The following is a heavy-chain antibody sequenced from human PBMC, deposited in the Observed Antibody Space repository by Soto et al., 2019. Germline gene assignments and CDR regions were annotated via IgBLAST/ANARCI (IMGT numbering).Heavy chain of an antibody. J-gene: IGHJ3*01. D-gene: IGHD5-18*01. V-gene: IGHV1-69*12. CDR1: GATLNTFINYG. CDR2: ILPVFGTA. CDR3: TRGAGTRIPVVQNDAMET. Sequence: QVQLVQSGAEVKKPGSSVKVSCKASGATLNTFINYGITWVRQAPGQGLEWMGGILPVFGTANYAQKFQGRVTISADESTRTAYMELSSARPEATAVYCCTRGAGTRIPVVQNDAMETWGRGTILSVSS.